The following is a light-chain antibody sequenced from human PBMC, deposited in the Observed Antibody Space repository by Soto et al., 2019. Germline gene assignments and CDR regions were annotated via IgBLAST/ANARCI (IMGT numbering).Light chain of an antibody. Sequence: EIVMTQSPATLSVSPGERATLSCRASQSVSSNLAWYQQKPGQAPRLLFYGASTRATGIPARFSGSGSGTEFTLTISSLQSEDFAVYYCQQYNEWPLTFGGGTKVDIK. J-gene: IGKJ4*01. CDR2: GAS. CDR1: QSVSSN. CDR3: QQYNEWPLT. V-gene: IGKV3-15*01.